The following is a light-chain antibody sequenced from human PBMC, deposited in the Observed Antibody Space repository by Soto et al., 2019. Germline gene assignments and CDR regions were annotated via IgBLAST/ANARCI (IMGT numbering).Light chain of an antibody. V-gene: IGLV2-23*01. CDR3: CSYAGSSTFV. Sequence: QSALTQPASVSGSPGQSITISCTGTSSDVGGYYYVSWYQHHPGKAPKLMIYEGSKRPSGVSNRFSGSKSGNTASLTISGLQAEDEADYYCCSYAGSSTFVFGTGTKLTVL. CDR1: SSDVGGYYY. CDR2: EGS. J-gene: IGLJ1*01.